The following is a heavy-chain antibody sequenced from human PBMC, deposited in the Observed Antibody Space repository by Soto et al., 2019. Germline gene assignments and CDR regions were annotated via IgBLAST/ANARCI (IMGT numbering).Heavy chain of an antibody. CDR2: IIPIFGTA. CDR1: GGTFRSYA. D-gene: IGHD5-12*01. J-gene: IGHJ6*02. CDR3: ASIREVATIGYYYSGMDV. Sequence: SSVKVSCKASGGTFRSYAISWVRQATGQGLEWMGGIIPIFGTANYAQKFQGRVTITADESRSTAYMVLRSLRVEDPAVDYCASIREVATIGYYYSGMDVWGQGTTVTVSS. V-gene: IGHV1-69*13.